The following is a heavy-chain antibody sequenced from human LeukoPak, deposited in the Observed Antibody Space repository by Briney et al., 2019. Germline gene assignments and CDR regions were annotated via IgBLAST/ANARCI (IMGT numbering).Heavy chain of an antibody. V-gene: IGHV4-59*12. CDR3: ARRVRSADYRLDY. J-gene: IGHJ4*02. Sequence: SETLSLTCTVSGDSINNYYWSWIRQPPGKGLEWIGYIYYIGTTKFNPSLESRVTISLDTSKNQFSLKLSSVTAADTAVYYCARRVRSADYRLDYWGQGTLVTVSS. CDR2: IYYIGTT. CDR1: GDSINNYY. D-gene: IGHD4-11*01.